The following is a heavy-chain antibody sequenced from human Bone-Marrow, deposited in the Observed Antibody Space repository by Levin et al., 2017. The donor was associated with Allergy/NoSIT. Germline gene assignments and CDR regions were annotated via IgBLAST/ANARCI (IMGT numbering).Heavy chain of an antibody. Sequence: GESLKISCAASGFTFSSYAMSWVRQAPGKGLEWVSAISGSGGSTYYADSVKGRFTISRDNSKNTLYLQMNSLRAEDTAVYYCAKDTPRRWGYSGYDFLPDKFDYWGQGTLVTVSS. CDR1: GFTFSSYA. D-gene: IGHD5-12*01. CDR2: ISGSGGST. J-gene: IGHJ4*02. V-gene: IGHV3-23*01. CDR3: AKDTPRRWGYSGYDFLPDKFDY.